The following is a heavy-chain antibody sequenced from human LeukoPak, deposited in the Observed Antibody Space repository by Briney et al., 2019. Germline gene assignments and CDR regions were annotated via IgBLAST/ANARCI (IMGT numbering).Heavy chain of an antibody. V-gene: IGHV4-59*02. J-gene: IGHJ5*02. CDR1: GGSVSNYY. CDR2: IYFGGNT. Sequence: ASETLSLTCTVSGGSVSNYYWSWIRQPPGKGLECIGYIYFGGNTNYNPSLKSRVTISVDTSKNQFSLKLTSVTAADTAVYYCARHGDTRFDPWGQGTLVTVSS. D-gene: IGHD4-17*01. CDR3: ARHGDTRFDP.